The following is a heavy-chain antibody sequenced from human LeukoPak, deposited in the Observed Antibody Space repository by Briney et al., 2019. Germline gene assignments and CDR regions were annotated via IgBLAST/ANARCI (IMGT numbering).Heavy chain of an antibody. CDR1: GFTFSSYG. V-gene: IGHV3-30*18. Sequence: GGSLRLSCAASGFTFSSYGMHWVRQAPGKGLEWVAVISYDGGNKYYADSVKGRFTISRDNSKNTLYLQMNSLRAEDTAVYYCAKSLRSVAGYFDIWGQGTMVTVSS. D-gene: IGHD6-19*01. J-gene: IGHJ3*02. CDR2: ISYDGGNK. CDR3: AKSLRSVAGYFDI.